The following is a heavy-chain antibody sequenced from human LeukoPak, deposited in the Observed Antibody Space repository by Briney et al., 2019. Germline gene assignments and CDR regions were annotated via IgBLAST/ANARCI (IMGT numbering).Heavy chain of an antibody. CDR1: GFTFSSYW. CDR3: ARDKTQTNWFDP. J-gene: IGHJ5*02. Sequence: GGSLRLSCAASGFTFSSYWMHWVRQAPGKGLVWVSRINTDGSSTTYADSVKGRFTISRDNAKNTLYLQMNSLRAEDTAVYYCARDKTQTNWFDPWGQGTLVSVSS. V-gene: IGHV3-74*01. CDR2: INTDGSST.